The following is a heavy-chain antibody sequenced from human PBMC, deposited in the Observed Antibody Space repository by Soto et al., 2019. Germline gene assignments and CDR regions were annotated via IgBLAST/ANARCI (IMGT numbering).Heavy chain of an antibody. D-gene: IGHD3-16*01. CDR3: ARGYYDYVWGSYFGYGRYFDL. Sequence: SETLPLTCTVSGGSISSGGYYWSWIRQHPGKGLEWIGYIYYSGSTYCNPSLKSRVTISVDTSKNQFSLKLSSVTAADTAVYYCARGYYDYVWGSYFGYGRYFDLWGRGTLVTVPS. CDR1: GGSISSGGYY. V-gene: IGHV4-31*03. J-gene: IGHJ2*01. CDR2: IYYSGST.